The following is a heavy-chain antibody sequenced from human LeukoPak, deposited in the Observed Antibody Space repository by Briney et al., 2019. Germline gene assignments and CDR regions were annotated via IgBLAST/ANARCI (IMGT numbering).Heavy chain of an antibody. CDR1: GFTVSANY. CDR2: IYSGGST. Sequence: PGGSLRLSCAASGFTVSANYLTWVRQAPGKGLEWVSIIYSGGSTNYADSVRDRFTISRDNSKDTLYLQMNSLRVEDTAIYFCARDLFSYAMNVWGRGTPVTVSS. V-gene: IGHV3-53*01. J-gene: IGHJ6*02. CDR3: ARDLFSYAMNV.